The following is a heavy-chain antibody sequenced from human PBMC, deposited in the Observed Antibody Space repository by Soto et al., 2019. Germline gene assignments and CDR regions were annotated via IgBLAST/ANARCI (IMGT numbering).Heavy chain of an antibody. D-gene: IGHD2-2*01. CDR1: GFTFSSYA. CDR2: VSASGGGK. CDR3: AKSSSRAHYYAMDV. J-gene: IGHJ6*02. Sequence: GSLSVCCAPSGFTFSSYAVNWVRQAPGKGLEWVAGVSASGGGKSYADSVKGRFTISRDNSKETLYLQMKSLRAEDTAVYYCAKSSSRAHYYAMDVSGQGTTVTVSS. V-gene: IGHV3-23*01.